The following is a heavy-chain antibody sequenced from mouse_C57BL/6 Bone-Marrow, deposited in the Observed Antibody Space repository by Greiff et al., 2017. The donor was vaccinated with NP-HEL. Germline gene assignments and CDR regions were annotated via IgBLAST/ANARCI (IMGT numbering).Heavy chain of an antibody. V-gene: IGHV1-64*01. D-gene: IGHD1-1*01. CDR2: IHPNSGST. CDR3: ARSITTVHYWYFDV. CDR1: GYTFTSYW. J-gene: IGHJ1*03. Sequence: QVQLKQPGAELVKPGASVKLSCKASGYTFTSYWMHWVKQRPGQGLEWIGMIHPNSGSTNYNEKFKSKATLTVDKSSSTAYMQLSSLTSEDSAVYYCARSITTVHYWYFDVWGTGTTVTVSS.